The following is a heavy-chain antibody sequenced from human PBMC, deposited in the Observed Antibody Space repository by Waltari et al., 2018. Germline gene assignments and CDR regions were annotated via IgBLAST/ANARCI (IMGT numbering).Heavy chain of an antibody. V-gene: IGHV3-23*01. CDR3: AKTAPFVVVTAGYFDY. CDR1: GFTFSSYA. Sequence: EVQLLESGGGLVQPGGSLRLSCAASGFTFSSYAMSWVRQAPGKGLEWVSAISGSGGSTYYADSVKGRFTISRDNSKNTLYLQMNSLRAEDTAVYYCAKTAPFVVVTAGYFDYWGQGTLVTVSS. CDR2: ISGSGGST. J-gene: IGHJ4*02. D-gene: IGHD2-21*02.